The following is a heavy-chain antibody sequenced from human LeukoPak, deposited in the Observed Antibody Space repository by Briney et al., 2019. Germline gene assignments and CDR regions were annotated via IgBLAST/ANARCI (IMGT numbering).Heavy chain of an antibody. D-gene: IGHD1-1*01. V-gene: IGHV3-21*01. CDR1: GFTFSSYG. Sequence: GGSLRLSCAASGFTFSSYGMAWVRQAPGKGLEWVSGMNGNGGRIYYADSVKGRFTISRDNAKNSLYLQMNSLGAEDTAVYYCARDLNWNDDPYFDYWGQGTLVTVSS. J-gene: IGHJ4*02. CDR2: MNGNGGRI. CDR3: ARDLNWNDDPYFDY.